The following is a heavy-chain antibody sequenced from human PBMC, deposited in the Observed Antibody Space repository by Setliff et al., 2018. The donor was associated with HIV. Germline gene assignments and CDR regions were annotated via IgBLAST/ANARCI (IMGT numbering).Heavy chain of an antibody. CDR1: GYTFTSYA. Sequence: ASVKVSCKASGYTFTSYAISWVRQAPGQGLEWMGRIIPIFGTANYAQKFQGRVTITADKSTNTAYMELSSLGSEDTAIYFCAREVNPMRYSRQGGRFDPWGQGTLVTVSS. V-gene: IGHV1-69*06. CDR3: AREVNPMRYSRQGGRFDP. D-gene: IGHD1-20*01. J-gene: IGHJ5*02. CDR2: IIPIFGTA.